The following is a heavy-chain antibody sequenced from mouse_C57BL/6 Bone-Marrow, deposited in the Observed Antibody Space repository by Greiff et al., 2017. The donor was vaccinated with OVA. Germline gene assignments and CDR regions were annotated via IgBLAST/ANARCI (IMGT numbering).Heavy chain of an antibody. Sequence: QVQLQQPGAELVMPGASVKLSCKASGYTFTSYWMHWVKQRPGQGLEWIGEIDPSDSYTNYNQKFKGKSTLTVDKSSSTAYMQLSSLTSEDSAVYYCARESMDYGSSSYWYFDVWGTGTTVTVSS. J-gene: IGHJ1*03. CDR2: IDPSDSYT. CDR1: GYTFTSYW. V-gene: IGHV1-69*01. CDR3: ARESMDYGSSSYWYFDV. D-gene: IGHD1-1*01.